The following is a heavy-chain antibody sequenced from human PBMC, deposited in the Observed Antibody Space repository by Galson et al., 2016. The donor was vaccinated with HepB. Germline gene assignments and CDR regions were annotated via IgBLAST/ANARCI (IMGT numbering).Heavy chain of an antibody. V-gene: IGHV3-23*01. J-gene: IGHJ4*02. CDR3: VKDFYGSGSYFSVGHDH. D-gene: IGHD3-10*01. Sequence: SLRLSCAASGFTFSSYAMNWVRQAPGKGPEWVSSIKGGGASPKYADSVTGRFTISRDNTHNTLHPQMNSLRAEDTAVYYCVKDFYGSGSYFSVGHDHWGQGTLVTVSS. CDR1: GFTFSSYA. CDR2: IKGGGASP.